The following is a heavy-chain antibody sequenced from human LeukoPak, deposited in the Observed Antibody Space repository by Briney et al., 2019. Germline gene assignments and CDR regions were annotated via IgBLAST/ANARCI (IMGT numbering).Heavy chain of an antibody. J-gene: IGHJ4*02. V-gene: IGHV4-39*01. CDR1: GGSISSSSYY. D-gene: IGHD6-13*01. Sequence: PSETLSLTCTVSGGSISSSSYYWGWIRQPPGKGLEWIGSIYYSGSTYYNPSLKSRVTISVDTSKNQFSLKLSSVTAADTAVYYCARLGVSSSSWAYFDYWGQGTLVTVSS. CDR3: ARLGVSSSSWAYFDY. CDR2: IYYSGST.